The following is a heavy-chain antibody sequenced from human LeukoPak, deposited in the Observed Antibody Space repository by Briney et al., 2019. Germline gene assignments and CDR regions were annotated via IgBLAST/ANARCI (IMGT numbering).Heavy chain of an antibody. Sequence: GGSLRLSCAASGFTFSTYWMHWVRQAPGKGLVWVSRINSDGSSTSYADSVKGRFAISRDNAKNTLYLQMNSLRGEDTAVYYCAKDYGDYVYHGDWGQGTLVTVSS. CDR1: GFTFSTYW. D-gene: IGHD4-17*01. V-gene: IGHV3-74*01. CDR3: AKDYGDYVYHGD. J-gene: IGHJ4*02. CDR2: INSDGSST.